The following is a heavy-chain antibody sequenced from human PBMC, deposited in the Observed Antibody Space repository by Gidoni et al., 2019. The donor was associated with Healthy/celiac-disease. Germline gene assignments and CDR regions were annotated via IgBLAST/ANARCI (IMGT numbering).Heavy chain of an antibody. CDR1: GFTFSSYA. CDR2: ISGSGGST. V-gene: IGHV3-23*01. Sequence: EVQLLESGGGLVQPGGSLRLSCAASGFTFSSYAMSWVRQAPGQGLEWVSAISGSGGSTYYADSVKGRFTISRDNSKNTLYLQMNSLRAEDTAVYYCAKDPDYDFWSGYLNPFDYWGQGTLVTVSS. J-gene: IGHJ4*02. D-gene: IGHD3-3*01. CDR3: AKDPDYDFWSGYLNPFDY.